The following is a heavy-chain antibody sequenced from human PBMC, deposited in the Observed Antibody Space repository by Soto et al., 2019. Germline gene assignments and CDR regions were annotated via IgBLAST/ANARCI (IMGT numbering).Heavy chain of an antibody. Sequence: GGSLRLSCAASGFTFSSYAMHWVRQAPGKGLEWVAVISYDGSNKYYADSVKGRFTISRDNSKNTLYLQMNSLRAEDTAVYYCASKGSLVPRYLFDYWGQGTLVTVSS. V-gene: IGHV3-30-3*01. CDR1: GFTFSSYA. J-gene: IGHJ4*02. CDR2: ISYDGSNK. D-gene: IGHD6-13*01. CDR3: ASKGSLVPRYLFDY.